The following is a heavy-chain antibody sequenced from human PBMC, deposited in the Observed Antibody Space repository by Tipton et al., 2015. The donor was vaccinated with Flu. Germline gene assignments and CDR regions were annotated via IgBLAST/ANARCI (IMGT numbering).Heavy chain of an antibody. J-gene: IGHJ4*02. CDR1: GGSISSGSYY. D-gene: IGHD3-22*01. Sequence: TLSLTCTVSGGSISSGSYYWSWIRQPAGKGLEWIGRIYTSGSTNYNPSLKSRVTISVDTSKNQFSLKLSSVTAADTAVYYCARYYYDSSGYPQGAYYFDYRCQGPLVTVSS. CDR3: ARYYYDSSGYPQGAYYFDY. CDR2: IYTSGST. V-gene: IGHV4-61*02.